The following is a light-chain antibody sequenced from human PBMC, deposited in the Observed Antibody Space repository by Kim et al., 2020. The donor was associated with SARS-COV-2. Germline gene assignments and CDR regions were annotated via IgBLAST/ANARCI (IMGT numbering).Light chain of an antibody. CDR3: QKYKSAPLT. CDR1: QDISNY. Sequence: GSVGASVTITCRASQDISNYLAWYQQRPGKVPQLLVYAASTLQSGVPSRFSGSGSGTDFTLTINNLQPEDIATYYCQKYKSAPLTFGGGTKVDIK. V-gene: IGKV1-27*01. CDR2: AAS. J-gene: IGKJ4*01.